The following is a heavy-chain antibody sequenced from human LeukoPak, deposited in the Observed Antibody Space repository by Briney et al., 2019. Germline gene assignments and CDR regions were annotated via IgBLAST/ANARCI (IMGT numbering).Heavy chain of an antibody. V-gene: IGHV3-23*01. CDR2: ISGSGGST. CDR3: AKAPEVVVTGTQYYYYGMDV. J-gene: IGHJ6*02. CDR1: GFTFSSYA. D-gene: IGHD2-21*02. Sequence: GGSLRLSCAASGFTFSSYAMSWVRQAPGKGLEWVSAISGSGGSTYYADSVKGRFTISRDNFKNTLYLQMNSLRAEDTAVYYCAKAPEVVVTGTQYYYYGMDVWGQGTTVTVSS.